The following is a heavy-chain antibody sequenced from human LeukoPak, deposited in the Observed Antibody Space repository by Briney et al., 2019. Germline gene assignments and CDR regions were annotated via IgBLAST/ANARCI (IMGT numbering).Heavy chain of an antibody. CDR3: AKDVAVAGYFDY. D-gene: IGHD6-19*01. J-gene: IGHJ4*02. CDR2: ISGSGGST. Sequence: GGSLRLSYAASGFTFSSYAMSWARQAPGKGLDWVSAISGSGGSTSYAASLKGRFTISRENSKDTLYLQMHSLRAEDTAVYYCAKDVAVAGYFDYWGQGTLVTVSS. CDR1: GFTFSSYA. V-gene: IGHV3-23*01.